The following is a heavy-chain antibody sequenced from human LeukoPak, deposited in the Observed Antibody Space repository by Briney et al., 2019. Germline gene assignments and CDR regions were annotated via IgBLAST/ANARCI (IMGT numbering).Heavy chain of an antibody. V-gene: IGHV4-31*03. CDR1: GGSISSGGYY. Sequence: PSETLSLTCTVSGGSISSGGYYWSWIRQHPGKGLEWIGYIYYSGSTYYNPSLKSRVTISVDTSKNQFSLKLSSVTAADTAVYYCARGSRPQWFGELTPFDYWGQGTLVTVSS. J-gene: IGHJ4*02. CDR3: ARGSRPQWFGELTPFDY. D-gene: IGHD3-10*01. CDR2: IYYSGST.